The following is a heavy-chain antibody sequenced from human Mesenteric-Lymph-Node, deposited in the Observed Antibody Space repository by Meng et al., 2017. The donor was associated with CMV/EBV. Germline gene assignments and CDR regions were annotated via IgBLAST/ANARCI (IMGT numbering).Heavy chain of an antibody. D-gene: IGHD7-27*01. CDR2: VYHTGTT. V-gene: IGHV4-38-2*02. Sequence: SETLSLTCTVSGYSISSGYYWGWIRQPPGKGLEWIGSVYHTGTTYYNPSLKSRVTISVDTSKNQFSLKVNSVTATDTAVYYCARGGWGRTIDYWGQGTLVTVSS. CDR3: ARGGWGRTIDY. CDR1: GYSISSGYY. J-gene: IGHJ4*02.